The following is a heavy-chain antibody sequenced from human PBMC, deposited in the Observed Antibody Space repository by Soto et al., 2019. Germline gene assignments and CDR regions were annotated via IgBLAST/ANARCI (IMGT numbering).Heavy chain of an antibody. CDR3: ARTLKPESTVDY. CDR1: GASISNGGYY. J-gene: IGHJ4*02. D-gene: IGHD2-8*02. Sequence: QVQLQESGPGLVKPSQTLSLSCSVSGASISNGGYYWSWIRQHPGRGLEWIGYIYYSGSTYYNPSLKSRVSISVDTSKNQLSLKLSSVTAADTAVYYCARTLKPESTVDYRGQGTLVTVSS. V-gene: IGHV4-31*03. CDR2: IYYSGST.